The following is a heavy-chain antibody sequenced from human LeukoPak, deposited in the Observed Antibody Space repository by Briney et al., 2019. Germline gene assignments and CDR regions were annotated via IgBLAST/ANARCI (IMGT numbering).Heavy chain of an antibody. CDR2: INNSGST. J-gene: IGHJ4*02. CDR1: GVSFSGYY. Sequence: TPSETLFLTCAVYGVSFSGYYWSWIRQPPGKGLEWIGEINNSGSTNYNPSLRSRVTISVDTSKNQFSLKVTSVTAADTAVYYCVLGFKYWGQGTLVTVSS. D-gene: IGHD7-27*01. V-gene: IGHV4-34*01. CDR3: VLGFKY.